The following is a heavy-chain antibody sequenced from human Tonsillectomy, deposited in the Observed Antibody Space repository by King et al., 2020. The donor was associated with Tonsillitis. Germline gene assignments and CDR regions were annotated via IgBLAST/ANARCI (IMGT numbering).Heavy chain of an antibody. CDR1: GFTFNNAW. D-gene: IGHD6-13*01. CDR3: TREQQMVSAWFDP. J-gene: IGHJ5*02. Sequence: QLVESGGGLIKPGGSLRLSCAASGFTFNNAWMSWVRQAPGKGLEWVGRIKSKTDGGTIDYAAPVKGRFTISRDDSKNTLYLHMNSLKTEDTAVYYCTREQQMVSAWFDPWGQGTLVTVSS. CDR2: IKSKTDGGTI. V-gene: IGHV3-15*01.